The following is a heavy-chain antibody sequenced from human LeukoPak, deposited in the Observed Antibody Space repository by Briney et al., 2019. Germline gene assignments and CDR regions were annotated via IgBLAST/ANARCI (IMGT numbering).Heavy chain of an antibody. CDR1: GFTFSSYA. D-gene: IGHD6-13*01. CDR2: ISGSGGST. CDR3: AKDPMYSSSWYPIS. V-gene: IGHV3-23*01. Sequence: PGGSLRLSCAASGFTFSSYAMSWVRQAPGKGLEWVSAISGSGGSTYYADSVKGRFTISRDNSKNTLYLQMNSLRAEDTAVYYCAKDPMYSSSWYPISWGQGTLVTVSS. J-gene: IGHJ5*02.